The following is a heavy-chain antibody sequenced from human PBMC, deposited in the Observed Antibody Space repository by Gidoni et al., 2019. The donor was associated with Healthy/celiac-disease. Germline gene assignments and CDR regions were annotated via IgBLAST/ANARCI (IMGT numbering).Heavy chain of an antibody. CDR1: GGTFSSYA. V-gene: IGHV1-69*01. CDR2: IIPIFGTA. CDR3: ASRSEDERALGGAFDI. J-gene: IGHJ3*02. Sequence: QVQLVQSGAEVKKPGSSVKVSCKASGGTFSSYAISWVRQAPGQGLEWMGGIIPIFGTANYAQKFQGRVTITADESTSTAYMELSSLRSEDTAVYYCASRSEDERALGGAFDIWGQGTMVTVSS. D-gene: IGHD3-16*01.